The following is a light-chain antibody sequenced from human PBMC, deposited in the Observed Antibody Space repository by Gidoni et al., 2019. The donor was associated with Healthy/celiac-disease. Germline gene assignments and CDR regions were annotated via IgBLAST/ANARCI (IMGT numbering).Light chain of an antibody. CDR2: KDS. J-gene: IGLJ3*02. Sequence: SYELTQPPSVSVSPGQTARITCPGDALPKQYAYWYQQQPGQAPVLVIYKDSERPSGIPERFSGSSSGTTVTLTISGVQAEDEADYYCQSADSSGTWVFGGGTKLTVL. CDR3: QSADSSGTWV. CDR1: ALPKQY. V-gene: IGLV3-25*03.